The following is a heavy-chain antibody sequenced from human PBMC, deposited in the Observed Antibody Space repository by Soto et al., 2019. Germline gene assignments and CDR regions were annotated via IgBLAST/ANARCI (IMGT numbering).Heavy chain of an antibody. V-gene: IGHV1-69*13. CDR3: ARGEPSGPMNFDY. Sequence: SVKVSCKASGGPFSSFALNWVRQAPGQGLEWMGGIIPILGSPNYPQTFQGRVTITADESTSTVYLDLSSLKSEDTAVYYCARGEPSGPMNFDYWGQGTLVTVSS. CDR1: GGPFSSFA. J-gene: IGHJ4*02. CDR2: IIPILGSP. D-gene: IGHD1-26*01.